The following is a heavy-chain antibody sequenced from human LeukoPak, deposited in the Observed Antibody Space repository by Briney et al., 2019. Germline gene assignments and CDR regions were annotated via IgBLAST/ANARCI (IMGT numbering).Heavy chain of an antibody. J-gene: IGHJ4*02. Sequence: GGSLRLSCAASGFTFSNAWMSWVRQAPGKGLEWVGRIKSKTDGGTTDYAAPVKGRFTISRDDSKNTLYLQMNSLKTEDTAVYYCTTAFELYSSGWYGWGQGTLVTVSS. V-gene: IGHV3-15*01. CDR1: GFTFSNAW. CDR3: TTAFELYSSGWYG. D-gene: IGHD6-19*01. CDR2: IKSKTDGGTT.